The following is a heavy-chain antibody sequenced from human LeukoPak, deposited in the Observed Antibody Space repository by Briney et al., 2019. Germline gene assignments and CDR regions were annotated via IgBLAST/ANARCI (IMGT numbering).Heavy chain of an antibody. CDR2: ISSNGGST. CDR1: GFTFSSYS. CDR3: ARSTTRRYYFDY. V-gene: IGHV3-64*01. Sequence: GGSLRLSCAASGFTFSSYSMNWVRQAPGKGLEYVSAISSNGGSTYYANSVKGRFTISRDNSKNTLYLQMGSLRAEDMAVYYCARSTTRRYYFDYWGQGTLVTVSS. J-gene: IGHJ4*02. D-gene: IGHD5/OR15-5a*01.